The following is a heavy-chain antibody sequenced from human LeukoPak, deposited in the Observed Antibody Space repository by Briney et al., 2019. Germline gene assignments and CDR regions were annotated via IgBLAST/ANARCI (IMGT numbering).Heavy chain of an antibody. J-gene: IGHJ3*02. CDR3: AREMYAGWYFAFDI. CDR2: ISNSGDYI. V-gene: IGHV3-21*01. Sequence: GGSLRLSCTVSGFTFSSFTMNWVRQGPGKGLEWVASISNSGDYISYADSLKGRFTIPRDNAKNSLFLQMSSLRAEDTAVYYCAREMYAGWYFAFDIWGQGTMVTVSS. CDR1: GFTFSSFT. D-gene: IGHD6-19*01.